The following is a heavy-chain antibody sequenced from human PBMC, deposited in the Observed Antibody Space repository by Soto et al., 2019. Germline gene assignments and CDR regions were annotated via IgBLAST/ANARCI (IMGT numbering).Heavy chain of an antibody. CDR2: ISGSGGST. Sequence: EVRLLESGGGLVQPGGSLRLSCAASGFTFKNYAMSWVRQAPGKGLEWVSDISGSGGSTYYADSVKGRFTISRDNSKNTMYLQMNSLRAEDTAVYYCDARMRACRTESFDYWGQGTLVTVSS. J-gene: IGHJ4*02. D-gene: IGHD2-21*01. V-gene: IGHV3-23*01. CDR1: GFTFKNYA. CDR3: DARMRACRTESFDY.